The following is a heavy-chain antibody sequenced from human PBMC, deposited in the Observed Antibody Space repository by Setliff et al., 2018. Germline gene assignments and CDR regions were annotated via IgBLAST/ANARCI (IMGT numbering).Heavy chain of an antibody. CDR2: IYYSGST. D-gene: IGHD3-10*01. CDR1: GGSISSSSYY. V-gene: IGHV4-39*07. J-gene: IGHJ3*02. Sequence: TASGGSISSSSYYWGWIRQPPGKGLEWIGSIYYSGSTYYNPSLKSRVTISVDTSKNQFSLKLSSVTAADTAVYYCARVGVLWFGELLGAFDIWGQGTMVTGS. CDR3: ARVGVLWFGELLGAFDI.